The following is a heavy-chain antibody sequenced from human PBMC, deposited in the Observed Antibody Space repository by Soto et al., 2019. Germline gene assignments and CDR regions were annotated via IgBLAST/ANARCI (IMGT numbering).Heavy chain of an antibody. CDR2: IRSKANSYET. V-gene: IGHV3-73*02. J-gene: IGHJ4*02. CDR1: GFTFSGSA. D-gene: IGHD5-18*01. CDR3: TSEYSYGYWSGTREPTAY. Sequence: EVQLVESGGGLVQPGGSLKLSCAASGFTFSGSAMHWVRQASGKGLEWVGRIRSKANSYETAYAASVKGRFTISRDDSKHTGYLHSKSLKTEDTAVYYCTSEYSYGYWSGTREPTAYWGQGTLVTVS.